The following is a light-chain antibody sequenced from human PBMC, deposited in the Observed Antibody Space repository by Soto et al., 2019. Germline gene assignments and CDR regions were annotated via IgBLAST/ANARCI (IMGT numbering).Light chain of an antibody. V-gene: IGLV1-44*01. CDR1: SSSIGSNS. CDR2: TNN. CDR3: AAWDGSLNVYV. Sequence: QSVLTQPPSASGTPGQRVTICCSGSSSSIGSNSVNWYQQLPRTAHKVLIYTNNQRPSGVPDRFSGSKSGTSASLAISGLQSADEADYYCAAWDGSLNVYVFGTGTKVTVL. J-gene: IGLJ1*01.